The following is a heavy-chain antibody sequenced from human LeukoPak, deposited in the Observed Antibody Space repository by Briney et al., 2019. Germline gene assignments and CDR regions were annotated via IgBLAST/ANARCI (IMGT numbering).Heavy chain of an antibody. D-gene: IGHD4-17*01. CDR2: ISRSSSYI. Sequence: GGSLRLSCAASGFTFSSYSMNWVRQAPGKGLEWVSSISRSSSYIYYADSVKGRFTISRDNAKNSLYLQMNSLRAEDTAVYYCATGPYGDYAYYFDYWGQGTLVTVSS. J-gene: IGHJ4*02. CDR3: ATGPYGDYAYYFDY. V-gene: IGHV3-21*01. CDR1: GFTFSSYS.